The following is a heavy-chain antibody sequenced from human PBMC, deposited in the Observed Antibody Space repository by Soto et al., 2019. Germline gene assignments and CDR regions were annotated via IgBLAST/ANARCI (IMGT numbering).Heavy chain of an antibody. D-gene: IGHD2-15*01. CDR3: AHRLGYCSGGSCYTNWFDP. V-gene: IGHV2-5*02. J-gene: IGHJ5*02. Sequence: GSGPTLVNPTQTLTLTCTSSGFSLSTSGVGVGWIRQPPGKALEWLALIYWDDDKRYSPSLKSRLTITKDTSKNQVVLTMTNMDPVDTATYYCAHRLGYCSGGSCYTNWFDPWGQGTLVTVSS. CDR2: IYWDDDK. CDR1: GFSLSTSGVG.